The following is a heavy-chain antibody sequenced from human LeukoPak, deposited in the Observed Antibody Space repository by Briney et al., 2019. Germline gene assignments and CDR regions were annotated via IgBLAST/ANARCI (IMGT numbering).Heavy chain of an antibody. Sequence: ASVKVSCKASGGTFSSYAISWVRQAPGQGLEWMGWINPNSGGTNYAQKFQGRVTMTRDTSISTAYMELSRLRSDDTAVYYCARQPSWWNAFDIWGQGTMVTVSS. J-gene: IGHJ3*02. CDR1: GGTFSSYA. CDR2: INPNSGGT. CDR3: ARQPSWWNAFDI. V-gene: IGHV1-2*02. D-gene: IGHD6-13*01.